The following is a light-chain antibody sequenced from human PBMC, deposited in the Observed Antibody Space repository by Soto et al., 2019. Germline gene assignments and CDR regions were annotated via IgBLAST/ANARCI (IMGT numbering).Light chain of an antibody. CDR3: HQRSTWPFT. J-gene: IGKJ3*01. Sequence: EIVLTQSPAPLSLSPGERATLSCRASQSISSDLAWYQQKPDQAPRLLIYDASNRATGIPARFSGSGSGTDFTLTISILEPEDFAVYYCHQRSTWPFTFGPGTKVDIK. CDR1: QSISSD. CDR2: DAS. V-gene: IGKV3-11*01.